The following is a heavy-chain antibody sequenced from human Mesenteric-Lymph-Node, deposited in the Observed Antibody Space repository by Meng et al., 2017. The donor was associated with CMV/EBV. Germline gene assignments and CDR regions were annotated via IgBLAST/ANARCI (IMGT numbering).Heavy chain of an antibody. CDR1: GGSIRGYY. V-gene: IGHV4-59*01. CDR2: SHDSGST. CDR3: ARSGGDCGGGSCYSDPYYYYGMDV. Sequence: ESLRLSCTVSGGSIRGYYWSWIRQPPGKGLEWIGNSHDSGSTNYNPSLKSRVTISVDTTKNHFSLRLRSATAADTAVYYCARSGGDCGGGSCYSDPYYYYGMDVWGQGTSVTVSS. D-gene: IGHD2-15*01. J-gene: IGHJ6*02.